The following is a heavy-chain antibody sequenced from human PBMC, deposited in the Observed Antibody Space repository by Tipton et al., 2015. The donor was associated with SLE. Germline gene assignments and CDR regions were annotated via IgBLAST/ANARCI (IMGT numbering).Heavy chain of an antibody. CDR1: GFTFSSYD. CDR2: IGTAGDT. Sequence: SLRLSCAASGFTFSSYDMHWVRQATGKGLEWVSAIGTAGDTYYPGSVKGRFTISRDNAKNSLYLQMNSLRAEDTAVYYCAKDHRDGGMDVWGQGTTVTVSS. CDR3: AKDHRDGGMDV. V-gene: IGHV3-13*01. J-gene: IGHJ6*02.